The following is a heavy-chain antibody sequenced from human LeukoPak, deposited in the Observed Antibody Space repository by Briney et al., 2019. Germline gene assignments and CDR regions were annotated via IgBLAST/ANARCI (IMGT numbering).Heavy chain of an antibody. J-gene: IGHJ6*02. Sequence: GGSLRPSCVASGFTVSSNYMNWVRQAPGKGLEWVSVIYSGDSRYYADSVMGRFTISRDTSKNTVYLQMNSLRAEDTAVYYCARDFSSSYGMDVWGQGTTVTVSS. CDR2: IYSGDSR. D-gene: IGHD6-6*01. CDR1: GFTVSSNY. CDR3: ARDFSSSYGMDV. V-gene: IGHV3-66*01.